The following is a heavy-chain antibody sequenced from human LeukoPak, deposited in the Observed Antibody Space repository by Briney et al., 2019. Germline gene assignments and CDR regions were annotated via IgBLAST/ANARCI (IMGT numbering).Heavy chain of an antibody. CDR1: GYSISRGRY. D-gene: IGHD2-2*01. CDR3: ARSLSRAGIDY. CDR2: IHHSGST. V-gene: IGHV4-38-2*01. Sequence: SETLSLTCAVSGYSISRGRYWAWIRQPPGKGLEWIGSIHHSGSTYYNPTLKSRVTISVDTSKNQFSLNLRSVTAADTAVYYCARSLSRAGIDYWGQRTLVTVSS. J-gene: IGHJ4*02.